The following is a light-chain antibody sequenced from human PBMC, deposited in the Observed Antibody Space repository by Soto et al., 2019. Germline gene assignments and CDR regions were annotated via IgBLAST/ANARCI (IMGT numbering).Light chain of an antibody. V-gene: IGKV3-20*01. CDR2: GAS. CDR1: QSVSSSY. J-gene: IGKJ4*01. Sequence: EIVLTQSPGTLSLSPGERATLSCRASQSVSSSYLAWYQQKPGQAPRLLIYGASSRATGIPDRVSGSGSGTAFTLTISRLEPEGFAVYYCQQYGSSPLTFGGGTKVEIK. CDR3: QQYGSSPLT.